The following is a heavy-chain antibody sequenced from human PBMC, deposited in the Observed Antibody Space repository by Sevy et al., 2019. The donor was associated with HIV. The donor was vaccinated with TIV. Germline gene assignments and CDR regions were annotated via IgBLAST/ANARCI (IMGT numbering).Heavy chain of an antibody. D-gene: IGHD4-17*01. CDR1: GFTFKSYG. J-gene: IGHJ6*02. CDR3: VKGPHPAVTTSYALDV. V-gene: IGHV3-30*02. Sequence: GGSLRLSCAASGFTFKSYGMHWVRQAPGKGLEWVTFVRNDGSTKYYADSVRGRFIASRDNSKNTLYLQMNSLRPEDTAVYYCVKGPHPAVTTSYALDVWGQGTTVTVSS. CDR2: VRNDGSTK.